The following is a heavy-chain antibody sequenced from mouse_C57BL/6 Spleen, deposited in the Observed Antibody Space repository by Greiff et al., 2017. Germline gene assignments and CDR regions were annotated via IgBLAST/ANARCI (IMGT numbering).Heavy chain of an antibody. CDR2: ISSGSSTI. V-gene: IGHV5-17*01. Sequence: EVKLVESGGGLVKPGGSLKLSCAASGFTFSDYGMHWVRQAPEQGLEWVAYISSGSSTIYYADTVKGRFTISRDNAKNTLGLQITSLRSEDTGMYYSAGGLPMDYWGQGTSVTVSS. CDR1: GFTFSDYG. CDR3: AGGLPMDY. J-gene: IGHJ4*01. D-gene: IGHD3-1*01.